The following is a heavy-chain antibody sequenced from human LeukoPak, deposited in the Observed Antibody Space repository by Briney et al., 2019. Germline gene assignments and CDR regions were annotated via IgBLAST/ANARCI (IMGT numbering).Heavy chain of an antibody. J-gene: IGHJ4*02. D-gene: IGHD3-10*01. Sequence: SVKVSCKASGGTFSSYAISWVRQAPGQGLEWMGGIIPIFGTANYAQRFQGRVTITADESTSTAYMELSSLRSEDTAVYYCARAEGYGSGDYFDYWGQGTLVTVSS. CDR3: ARAEGYGSGDYFDY. V-gene: IGHV1-69*01. CDR1: GGTFSSYA. CDR2: IIPIFGTA.